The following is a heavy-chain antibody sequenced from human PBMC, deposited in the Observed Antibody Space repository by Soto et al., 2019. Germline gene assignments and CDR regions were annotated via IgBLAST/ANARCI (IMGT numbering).Heavy chain of an antibody. J-gene: IGHJ4*02. V-gene: IGHV3-23*01. Sequence: EVQVLESGGGLVQPGGSLRLSCAASGFTFSNYPMSWVRQAPGKGLEWVSGMSGSGASTYYADSVKGRFTISRDNFKNTRYLQMNSLRGEDTAIYYCAKVGSGWYYFDYWGQGTLVTVSS. CDR2: MSGSGAST. D-gene: IGHD6-19*01. CDR1: GFTFSNYP. CDR3: AKVGSGWYYFDY.